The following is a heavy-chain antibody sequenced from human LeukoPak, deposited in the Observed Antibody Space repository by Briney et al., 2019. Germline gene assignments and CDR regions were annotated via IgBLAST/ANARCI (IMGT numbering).Heavy chain of an antibody. V-gene: IGHV3-74*01. Sequence: GGSVRLSCAASGFTFSRYWLHGVRQAPAKGLVGVSRICGDGNDISYADSLQGRFTISRDNAKNTAYLQMNSLRAEDTAVYYCARAYCSSNSCSGASDIWGQGTMVTVSS. CDR3: ARAYCSSNSCSGASDI. CDR1: GFTFSRYW. D-gene: IGHD2-2*01. J-gene: IGHJ3*02. CDR2: ICGDGNDI.